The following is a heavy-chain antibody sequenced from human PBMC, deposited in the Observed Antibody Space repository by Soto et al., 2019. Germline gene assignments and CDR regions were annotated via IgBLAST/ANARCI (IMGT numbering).Heavy chain of an antibody. CDR1: GDTFTIFA. D-gene: IGHD5-12*01. CDR2: IIPTIGTT. J-gene: IGHJ4*02. CDR3: AGDRGSGYDPGDY. Sequence: QVQLVQSGAEVKKPGSSVKVSCKASGDTFTIFAISWVRQAPGQGLEWMGGIIPTIGTTNYAQWFQGRIRITRAASTGTAYMELSSLKSEDRAVYYCAGDRGSGYDPGDYWGQGTLVTVSS. V-gene: IGHV1-69*05.